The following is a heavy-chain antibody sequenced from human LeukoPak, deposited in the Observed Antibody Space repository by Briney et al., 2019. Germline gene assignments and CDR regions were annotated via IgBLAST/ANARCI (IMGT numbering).Heavy chain of an antibody. CDR3: ARGSGDGYNFVY. CDR1: GGSISSYY. V-gene: IGHV4-59*01. CDR2: IYYSGST. Sequence: SETLSLTCTVSGGSISSYYWSWIRQPPGKGLEWIGYIYYSGSTNYNPSLKSRVTISVDTSKNQFSLKLSSVTAADTAVYYCARGSGDGYNFVYWGQGTLVTVSS. J-gene: IGHJ4*02. D-gene: IGHD5-24*01.